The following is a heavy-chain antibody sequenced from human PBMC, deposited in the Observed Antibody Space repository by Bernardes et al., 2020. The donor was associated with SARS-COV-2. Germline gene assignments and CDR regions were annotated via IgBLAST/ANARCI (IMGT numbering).Heavy chain of an antibody. CDR1: GFSFSSDW. Sequence: GSLRLSCAASGFSFSSDWMHWVRQAPGKGLVWVSRINNDGRTTSYADSVKGRFTISRDNAKSTLYLQMNSLRAEDTAVYYCARETYAFDIWGQGTMVTVSS. J-gene: IGHJ3*02. CDR3: ARETYAFDI. CDR2: INNDGRTT. V-gene: IGHV3-74*01.